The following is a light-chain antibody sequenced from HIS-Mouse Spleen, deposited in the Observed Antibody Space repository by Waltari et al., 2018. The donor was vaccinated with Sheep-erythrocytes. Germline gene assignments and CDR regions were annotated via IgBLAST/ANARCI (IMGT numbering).Light chain of an antibody. CDR3: QVWDSSSDPVV. J-gene: IGLJ2*01. V-gene: IGLV3-21*02. CDR1: NIGSKS. CDR2: DDS. Sequence: SYVLTQPPSVSVAPGQTARITCGGNNIGSKSVHWYQQKQGQAPVLVVYDDSDGPSGIPERFSGSNSGNTATLTISRVEAGDEADYYCQVWDSSSDPVVFGGGTKLTVL.